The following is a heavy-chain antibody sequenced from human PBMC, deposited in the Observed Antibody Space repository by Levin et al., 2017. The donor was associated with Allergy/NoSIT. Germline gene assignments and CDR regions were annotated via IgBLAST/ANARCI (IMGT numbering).Heavy chain of an antibody. Sequence: GGSLRLSCAASGFSVSTHYMTWVRQGPGKGLECVSVIYDDGSTYYADSVRGRFTISRDNSKNPLSLQMNSLRDDDTAVYYCTKGHYSGVYQWGQGTLVTVSS. J-gene: IGHJ4*02. CDR3: TKGHYSGVYQ. V-gene: IGHV3-53*01. D-gene: IGHD2-2*01. CDR2: IYDDGST. CDR1: GFSVSTHY.